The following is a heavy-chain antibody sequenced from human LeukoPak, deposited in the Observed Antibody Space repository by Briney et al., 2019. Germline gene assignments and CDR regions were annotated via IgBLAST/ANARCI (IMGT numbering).Heavy chain of an antibody. CDR3: ARGAHSSGWVGYYYYYMDV. V-gene: IGHV4-34*01. D-gene: IGHD6-19*01. CDR2: INHSGST. J-gene: IGHJ6*03. Sequence: PSETLSLTCAVYGGSFSGYYWSWIRQPPGKGLEWIGEINHSGSTNYNPSLKSRVTMSVDTSKNQFSLKLSSVTAADTAVYYCARGAHSSGWVGYYYYYMDVWGKGTTVTITS. CDR1: GGSFSGYY.